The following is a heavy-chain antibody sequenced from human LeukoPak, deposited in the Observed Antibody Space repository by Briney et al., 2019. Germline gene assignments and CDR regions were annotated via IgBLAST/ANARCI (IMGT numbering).Heavy chain of an antibody. CDR3: ARGFYDSRGFSEPFDC. J-gene: IGHJ4*02. V-gene: IGHV4-61*02. CDR1: GGSISSGSYY. D-gene: IGHD3-22*01. CDR2: IYTSGST. Sequence: SETLSLTCTVSGGSISSGSYYWSWIRQPAGKGLEWIGRIYTSGSTNYNPSLKSRVTISIDTSKNQFSLKLTSVTAADTAVYYCARGFYDSRGFSEPFDCWGQGTLVTVSS.